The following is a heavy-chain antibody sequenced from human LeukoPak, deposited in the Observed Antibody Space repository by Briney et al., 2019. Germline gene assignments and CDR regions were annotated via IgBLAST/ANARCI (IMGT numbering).Heavy chain of an antibody. CDR1: GYRFTSYW. CDR2: IYPGDSDT. V-gene: IGHV5-51*01. D-gene: IGHD2-2*01. Sequence: GESLKISFKGSGYRFTSYWIGWVRPMPGKGLGWMGIIYPGDSDTRYSPSFQGQVTTSADKSISTAYLQWSSLKASDTAMYYCARAYCSSTSCYLASWYNWFDPWGQGTLVTVSS. CDR3: ARAYCSSTSCYLASWYNWFDP. J-gene: IGHJ5*02.